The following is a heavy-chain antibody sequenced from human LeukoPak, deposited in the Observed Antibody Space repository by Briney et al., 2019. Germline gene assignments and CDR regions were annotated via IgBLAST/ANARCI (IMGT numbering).Heavy chain of an antibody. CDR1: GGSISSYY. CDR2: IYYSGST. V-gene: IGHV4-59*01. CDR3: ARVGDDSSGYSFDY. Sequence: SETLSLTCTVSGGSISSYYWSWIRQPPGKGLEWIGYIYYSGSTNHNPSLKSRVTISVDTSKNQFSLKLSSVTAADTAVYYCARVGDDSSGYSFDYWGQGTLVTVSS. D-gene: IGHD3-22*01. J-gene: IGHJ4*02.